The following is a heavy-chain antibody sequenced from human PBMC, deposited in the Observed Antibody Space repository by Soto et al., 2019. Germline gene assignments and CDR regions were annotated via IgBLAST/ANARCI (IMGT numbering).Heavy chain of an antibody. CDR2: ISGSGGST. V-gene: IGHV3-23*01. D-gene: IGHD3-9*01. CDR3: AKAERYYDILTGYFPDLYFDY. J-gene: IGHJ4*02. CDR1: GFTFSSYA. Sequence: GSLRLSCAASGFTFSSYAMSWVRQAPGKGLEWVSAISGSGGSTYYADSVKGRFTISRDNSKNTLYLQMNSLRAEDTAVYYCAKAERYYDILTGYFPDLYFDYWGQGTLVTVSS.